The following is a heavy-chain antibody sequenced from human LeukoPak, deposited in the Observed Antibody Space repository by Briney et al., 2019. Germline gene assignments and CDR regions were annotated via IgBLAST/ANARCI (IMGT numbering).Heavy chain of an antibody. V-gene: IGHV4-59*01. J-gene: IGHJ3*02. CDR2: ISYTGTT. CDR1: GDSLNFFY. D-gene: IGHD4-17*01. Sequence: PSETLSLTCTVSGDSLNFFYWSWLRHPRGKGLEWVGYISYTGTTYYNRSLKSRVTISLETSKNHFSLSLRSATTSDASVYYCARDFARNSGDYGNDGFDIWGLGTMVTVSS. CDR3: ARDFARNSGDYGNDGFDI.